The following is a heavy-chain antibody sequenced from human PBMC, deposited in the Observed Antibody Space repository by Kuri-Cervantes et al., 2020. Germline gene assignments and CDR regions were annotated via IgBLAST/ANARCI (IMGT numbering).Heavy chain of an antibody. CDR3: ASQGDLGY. V-gene: IGHV3-7*01. Sequence: GESLKISCAASGFTFNNYWMMWVRQAPGKGLEWVANLRQDGREKFYADSVKGRFAISRDNAKNSLYLQMNSLRAEDTAVYYCASQGDLGYWGQGTLVTVSS. CDR1: GFTFNNYW. CDR2: LRQDGREK. D-gene: IGHD3-16*01. J-gene: IGHJ4*02.